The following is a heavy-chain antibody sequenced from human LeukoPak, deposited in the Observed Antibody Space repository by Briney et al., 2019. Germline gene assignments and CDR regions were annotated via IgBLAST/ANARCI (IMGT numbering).Heavy chain of an antibody. Sequence: GGSLRLSCAASGFTFSSYGIHWVRQAPGKGLEWVAVISYDGSNKYYADSVKGRFTISRDNSKNTLYLQMNSLRAEDTAVYYCAKDSNLGSYRLSSIDYWGQGTLVTVSS. CDR3: AKDSNLGSYRLSSIDY. V-gene: IGHV3-30*18. J-gene: IGHJ4*02. CDR1: GFTFSSYG. CDR2: ISYDGSNK. D-gene: IGHD3-16*02.